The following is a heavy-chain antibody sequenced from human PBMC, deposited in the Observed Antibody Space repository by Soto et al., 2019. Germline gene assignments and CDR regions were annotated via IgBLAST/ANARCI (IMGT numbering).Heavy chain of an antibody. CDR1: GFTFSSYG. CDR3: AKVGPSYDILTGGPYGMDV. Sequence: GSLRLSCAASGFTFSSYGMHWVRQAPGKGLEWVAVISYDGSNKYYADSVKGRFTISRDNSKNTLYLQMNSLRAEDTAVYYCAKVGPSYDILTGGPYGMDVWGQGTMVTVSS. CDR2: ISYDGSNK. V-gene: IGHV3-30*18. D-gene: IGHD3-9*01. J-gene: IGHJ6*02.